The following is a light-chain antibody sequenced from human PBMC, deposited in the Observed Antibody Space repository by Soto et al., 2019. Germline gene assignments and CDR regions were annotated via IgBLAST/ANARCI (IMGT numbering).Light chain of an antibody. J-gene: IGLJ1*01. Sequence: QFALTQPASVSGSPGQSITISCTGTNIDVGGYNYVYCYQQHPGKAPKLMIYEVSNRPSGVSNRFSGSKSGNTASLTISGLQAEDEADYYCSSYRSSSTLYVFGTGTKLTVL. V-gene: IGLV2-14*01. CDR1: NIDVGGYNY. CDR3: SSYRSSSTLYV. CDR2: EVS.